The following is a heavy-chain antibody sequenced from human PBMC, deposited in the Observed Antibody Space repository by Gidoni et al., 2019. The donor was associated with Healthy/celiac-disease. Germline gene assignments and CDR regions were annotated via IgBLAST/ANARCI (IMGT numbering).Heavy chain of an antibody. CDR3: TTVRPDGDLPLDAFDI. CDR2: IKGKTDGGTR. J-gene: IGHJ3*02. Sequence: EVQLVESGGGLVKPGGSLRLSCAASGFPFSNAWMTWVRQVPGKGLEWVGRIKGKTDGGTRDYAAPVKGRFTISRDDSKNTLFLQMNSLKTEDTAVYYCTTVRPDGDLPLDAFDIWGQGTMVTVSS. V-gene: IGHV3-15*01. CDR1: GFPFSNAW. D-gene: IGHD4-17*01.